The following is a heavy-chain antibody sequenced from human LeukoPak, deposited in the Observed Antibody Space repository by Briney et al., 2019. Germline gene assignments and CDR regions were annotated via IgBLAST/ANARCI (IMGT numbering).Heavy chain of an antibody. Sequence: PGGSLRLSCAASGFTFTFSGMHWVRQAPGKGLEWVAVISYDASKKYYADPVKGRFTISRDDSKNTLYLQMNSLRAEDTAVYYCAKDRDGANWFDPWGQGTLVTVSS. D-gene: IGHD4-17*01. CDR1: GFTFTFSG. CDR3: AKDRDGANWFDP. J-gene: IGHJ5*02. CDR2: ISYDASKK. V-gene: IGHV3-30*18.